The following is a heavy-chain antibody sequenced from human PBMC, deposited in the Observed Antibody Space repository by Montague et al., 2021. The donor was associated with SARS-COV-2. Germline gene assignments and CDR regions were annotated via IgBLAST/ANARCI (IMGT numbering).Heavy chain of an antibody. V-gene: IGHV4-39*07. J-gene: IGHJ2*01. Sequence: RQTPEAGFDWKKKLYYTGGAFYNPSLMSRVTKSLDTSKNQISLKLASVTAADTAVYYCAREFEGYFDLWGRGTLVMVSS. CDR3: AREFEGYFDL. D-gene: IGHD3-10*01. CDR2: LYYTGGA.